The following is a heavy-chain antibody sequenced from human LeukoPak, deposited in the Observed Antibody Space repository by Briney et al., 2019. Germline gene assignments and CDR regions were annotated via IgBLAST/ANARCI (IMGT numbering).Heavy chain of an antibody. Sequence: SETLSLTCTVSGSSISDSSYYWGWVRQPPGKGLEWIGSIFYGGSTYYNPSLKSRVTISVDTSKNQFSLKLSSVTAADTAVYYCARDPYSSGWGFDPWGQGTLVTVSS. D-gene: IGHD6-19*01. CDR3: ARDPYSSGWGFDP. CDR2: IFYGGST. CDR1: GSSISDSSYY. J-gene: IGHJ5*02. V-gene: IGHV4-39*02.